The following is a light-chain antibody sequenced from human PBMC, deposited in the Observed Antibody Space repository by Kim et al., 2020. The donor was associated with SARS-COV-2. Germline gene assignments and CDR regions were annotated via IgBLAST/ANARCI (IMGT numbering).Light chain of an antibody. CDR3: QVWDSSTWV. J-gene: IGLJ3*02. CDR1: NIGSKN. CDR2: RDS. V-gene: IGLV3-9*01. Sequence: SVALGQTARITCGGNNIGSKNVHWYQPKPGQAPVLVIYRDSNRPSGIPERFSGSNSGNTATLTISRAQAGDEADYYCQVWDSSTWVFGGGTQLTVL.